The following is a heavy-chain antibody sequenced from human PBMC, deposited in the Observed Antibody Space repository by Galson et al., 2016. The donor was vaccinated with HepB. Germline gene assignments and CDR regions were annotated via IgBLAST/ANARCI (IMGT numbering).Heavy chain of an antibody. J-gene: IGHJ5*01. V-gene: IGHV2-5*02. D-gene: IGHD3-22*01. CDR2: IYWDDDK. CDR3: AHSSVLTYYYHGSRYVFAF. CDR1: GFSLSTSGVG. Sequence: PALVKPTQTLTLTCTFSGFSLSTSGVGVGWIRQPPGKALEWLALIYWDDDKRYSPSLKSRLTITKDTSKNQVFLTVTNMDPVYTATSYCAHSSVLTYYYHGSRYVFAFWGQVTLVTVSS.